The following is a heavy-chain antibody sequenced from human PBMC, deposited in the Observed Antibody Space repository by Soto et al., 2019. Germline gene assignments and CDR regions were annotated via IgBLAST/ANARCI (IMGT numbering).Heavy chain of an antibody. CDR2: IYYSGTT. CDR3: VIPRRVMAGLFEHFQH. D-gene: IGHD6-19*01. V-gene: IGHV4-39*01. Sequence: QLQLQESGPGLVKPSETLSLICSVSGVSLTRSSYYWGWVRQSPGRGLEWIGSIYYSGTTYYNPSLKRRVTVSVDTSNNQLSLKLNSVTAADTALYYCVIPRRVMAGLFEHFQHWGQGALVTVSS. CDR1: GVSLTRSSYY. J-gene: IGHJ1*01.